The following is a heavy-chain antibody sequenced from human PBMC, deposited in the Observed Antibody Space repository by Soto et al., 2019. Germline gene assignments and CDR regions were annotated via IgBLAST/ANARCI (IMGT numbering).Heavy chain of an antibody. V-gene: IGHV4-4*07. CDR1: GGSISSYY. Sequence: SETLSLTCTVSGGSISSYYWSWIRQPAGKGLEWIGRIYTSGSTNYNPSLKSRVTMSVDTSKNQFSLKLSSVTAADTAVYYCEREEYQLPPGPFYYYGMDVWGQGTTVTVSS. CDR3: EREEYQLPPGPFYYYGMDV. CDR2: IYTSGST. D-gene: IGHD2-2*01. J-gene: IGHJ6*02.